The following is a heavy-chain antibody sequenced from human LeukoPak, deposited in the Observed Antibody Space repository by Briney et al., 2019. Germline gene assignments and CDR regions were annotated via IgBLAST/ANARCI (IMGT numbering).Heavy chain of an antibody. Sequence: GGSLRLSCVASGFTFSTFAMNWVRQAPGKGLEWVSTISETGRSTYYADSVKGQFTISRDNSKNTLYLQMNSLRAEDTAVYYCARVHFRAGYYYYYMDVWGKGTTVTVSS. CDR2: ISETGRST. CDR3: ARVHFRAGYYYYYMDV. D-gene: IGHD3-3*02. CDR1: GFTFSTFA. V-gene: IGHV3-23*01. J-gene: IGHJ6*03.